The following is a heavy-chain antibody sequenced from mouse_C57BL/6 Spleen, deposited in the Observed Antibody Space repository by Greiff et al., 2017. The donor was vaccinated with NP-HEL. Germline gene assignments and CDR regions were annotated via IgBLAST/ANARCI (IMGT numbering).Heavy chain of an antibody. J-gene: IGHJ3*01. Sequence: QVHVKQSGPELVKPGASVKISCKASGYTFTDYYINWVKQRPGQGLERIGWIYPGSGNTKYNEKFKGKATLTVDTSSSTAYMQLSSRTSEDSAVYFCAREGTGFAYWGQGTLVNDSA. CDR3: AREGTGFAY. V-gene: IGHV1-84*01. CDR2: IYPGSGNT. D-gene: IGHD3-3*01. CDR1: GYTFTDYY.